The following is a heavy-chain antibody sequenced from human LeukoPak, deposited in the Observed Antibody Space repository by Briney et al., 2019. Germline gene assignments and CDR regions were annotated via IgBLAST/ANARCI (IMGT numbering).Heavy chain of an antibody. Sequence: TTSETLSLTCTVSGGSISSSSYYWGWIRQPPGKGLEWIGSIYYSGSTYYNPSLRSRVTISVDTSKNQFSLKLGSVTAADTAVYYCASNTLRYFDWLYVPYNWFDPWGQGTLVTVSS. CDR1: GGSISSSSYY. CDR3: ASNTLRYFDWLYVPYNWFDP. CDR2: IYYSGST. J-gene: IGHJ5*02. V-gene: IGHV4-39*01. D-gene: IGHD3-9*01.